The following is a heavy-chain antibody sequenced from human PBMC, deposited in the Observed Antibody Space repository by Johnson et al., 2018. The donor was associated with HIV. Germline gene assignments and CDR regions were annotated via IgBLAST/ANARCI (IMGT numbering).Heavy chain of an antibody. CDR3: ASGEDYGGNYGAFDI. CDR2: INWNGGST. J-gene: IGHJ3*02. CDR1: GFSFSNYW. Sequence: VQLVESGGDLVQPGGSLRLSCVASGFSFSNYWMHWVRQAPGKGLEWVSGINWNGGSTGYADSVKGRFAISRDNSKNTLHLQMNSLRAEDTAVYYCASGEDYGGNYGAFDIWGQGTMVTVSS. V-gene: IGHV3-74*02. D-gene: IGHD4-23*01.